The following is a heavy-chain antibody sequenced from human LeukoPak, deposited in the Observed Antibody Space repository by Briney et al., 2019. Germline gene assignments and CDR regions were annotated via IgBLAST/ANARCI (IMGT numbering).Heavy chain of an antibody. J-gene: IGHJ4*02. CDR3: ARDGRGSYYPGY. CDR1: GFTFSTYG. V-gene: IGHV3-66*01. D-gene: IGHD3-22*01. CDR2: IYSGGST. Sequence: PGGSLRLSCAASGFTFSTYGMSWVRQAPGKGLEWVSVIYSGGSTYYADSVKGRFTISRDNSKNTLYLQMNSLRAEDTAVYYCARDGRGSYYPGYWGQGTLVTVSS.